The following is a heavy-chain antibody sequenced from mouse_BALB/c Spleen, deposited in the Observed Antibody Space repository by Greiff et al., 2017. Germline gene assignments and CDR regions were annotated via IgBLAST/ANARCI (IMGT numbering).Heavy chain of an antibody. Sequence: EVKLVESGGGLVKLGGSLKLSCAASGFTFSSYYMSWVRQTPEKRLELVAAINSNGGSTYYPDTVKGRFTISRDNAKNTLYLQMSGLKSEDTALYYCARHNFDYWGQGTTLTVSS. V-gene: IGHV5-6-2*01. CDR3: ARHNFDY. CDR1: GFTFSSYY. CDR2: INSNGGST. J-gene: IGHJ2*01.